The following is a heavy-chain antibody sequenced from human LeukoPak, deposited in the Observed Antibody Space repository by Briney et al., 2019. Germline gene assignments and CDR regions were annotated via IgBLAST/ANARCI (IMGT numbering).Heavy chain of an antibody. CDR1: GYTFTTYG. V-gene: IGHV1-18*01. CDR3: ARGDYFGSGTPRPLDYGMDV. D-gene: IGHD3-10*01. Sequence: GASVKVSFKASGYTFTTYGINWVRQAPGQGPEWMGWIGAHSGNTNYAQKVQGRVTITTETSTSTAYMELRSLRSDDTAVYYCARGDYFGSGTPRPLDYGMDVWGQGTTVTVSS. J-gene: IGHJ6*02. CDR2: IGAHSGNT.